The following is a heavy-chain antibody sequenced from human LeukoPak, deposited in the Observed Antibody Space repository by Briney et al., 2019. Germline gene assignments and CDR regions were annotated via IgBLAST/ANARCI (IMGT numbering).Heavy chain of an antibody. D-gene: IGHD6-13*01. V-gene: IGHV3-11*06. CDR1: GFTFSDYY. J-gene: IGHJ6*03. CDR2: ISSSSSYI. CDR3: AKDKIRYSSIYYYCMDV. Sequence: PGGSLRLSCAASGFTFSDYYMSWIRQAPGKGLEWVSSISSSSSYIYYADSVKGRFTISRDNSKNTLYLQMNSLRAEDTAVYYCAKDKIRYSSIYYYCMDVWGKGTTVTIFS.